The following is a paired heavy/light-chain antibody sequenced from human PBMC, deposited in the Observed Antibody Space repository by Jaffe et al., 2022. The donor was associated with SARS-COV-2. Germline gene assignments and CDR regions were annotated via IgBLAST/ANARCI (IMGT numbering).Light chain of an antibody. V-gene: IGLV5-45*02. J-gene: IGLJ3*02. Sequence: QAVLTQPSSLSASPGASASLTCTLRSGINVGSYRIYWYQQKPGSPPQYLLRYKSDSDKQQGSGVPSRFSGSKDASANAGILLISGLQSEDEADYYCLIWHGSAWVFGGGTKLTVL. CDR1: SGINVGSYR. CDR2: YKSDSDK. CDR3: LIWHGSAWV.
Heavy chain of an antibody. CDR3: AGLVGGTGTSSGDY. CDR2: ISSSGTST. CDR1: GFTFSSYD. V-gene: IGHV3-48*02. J-gene: IGHJ4*02. D-gene: IGHD1-26*01. Sequence: EVQLVESGGILVQPGESLRLSCAASGFTFSSYDMNWVRQAPGKGLEWVSYISSSGTSTYYADSVKGRFTISRDNAKNSLYLQMNSLRDEDTALYYCAGLVGGTGTSSGDYWGQGTLVTVSS.